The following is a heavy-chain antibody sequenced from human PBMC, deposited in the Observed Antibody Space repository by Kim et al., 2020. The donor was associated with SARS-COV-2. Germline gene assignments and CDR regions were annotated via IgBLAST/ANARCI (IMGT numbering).Heavy chain of an antibody. V-gene: IGHV1-24*01. Sequence: YAQKFQGRVTMTEYTSTNTAYMELSSLRSEDTAVYYCATGATVTTGWFDPWGQGTLVTVSS. J-gene: IGHJ5*02. CDR3: ATGATVTTGWFDP. D-gene: IGHD4-17*01.